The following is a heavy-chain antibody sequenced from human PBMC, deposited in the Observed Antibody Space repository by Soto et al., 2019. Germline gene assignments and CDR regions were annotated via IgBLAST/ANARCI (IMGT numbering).Heavy chain of an antibody. V-gene: IGHV3-23*01. CDR1: GFTFSNAG. J-gene: IGHJ6*02. CDR3: ARGVLVPSAIVYYYGMDV. D-gene: IGHD2-2*02. CDR2: ISGSGGST. Sequence: GGSRRLSCAASGFTFSNAGMNWVRQAPGKGLEWVSAISGSGGSTYYADSVKGRFTISRDNSKNTLYLQMNSLRVEDTAVYYCARGVLVPSAIVYYYGMDVWGQGTTVTVSS.